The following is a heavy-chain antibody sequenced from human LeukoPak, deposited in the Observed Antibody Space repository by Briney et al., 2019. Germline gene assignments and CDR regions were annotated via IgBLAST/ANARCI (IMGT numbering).Heavy chain of an antibody. D-gene: IGHD6-13*01. J-gene: IGHJ4*02. CDR1: GFTFSSYR. V-gene: IGHV3-21*01. CDR2: ISSSSTYI. Sequence: GGSLRPSCAVSGFTFSSYRMTWVRKAPGKGLEWVSSISSSSTYIYYADSVKGRFTTSRDNAKSSLYLQMNSLRAEDTAVYYCARGSTGIATIRNDYWGQGTLVTVSS. CDR3: ARGSTGIATIRNDY.